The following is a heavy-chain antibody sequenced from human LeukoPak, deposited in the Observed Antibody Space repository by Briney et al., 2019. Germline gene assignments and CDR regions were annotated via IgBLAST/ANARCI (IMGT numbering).Heavy chain of an antibody. D-gene: IGHD4/OR15-4a*01. CDR3: AKDLRYGLTNDAFDI. V-gene: IGHV3-23*01. J-gene: IGHJ3*02. CDR1: GFTFSSYA. CDR2: ISGSGGST. Sequence: GGSLRLSGAASGFTFSSYAMSWVRQAPGKGLEWVSAISGSGGSTYYADSLKGRFTISRDNSKNTLYLQMISLRAEDTAVYYCAKDLRYGLTNDAFDIWGRGTMVTVSS.